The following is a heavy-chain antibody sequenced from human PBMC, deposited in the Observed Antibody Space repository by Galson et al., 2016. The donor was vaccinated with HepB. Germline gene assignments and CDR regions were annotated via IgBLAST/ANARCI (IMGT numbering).Heavy chain of an antibody. D-gene: IGHD1-26*01. Sequence: PALVKPTQYLTLTCTFSGFALNTGSVAVGWIRRPPGKALEWLALVYWDDDHRYNPSLRSRIRITTDISKNQVALTMTNVAPVDTGTYFCAHKGGTAHFDYWGLGCLV. J-gene: IGHJ4*02. CDR3: AHKGGTAHFDY. CDR2: VYWDDDH. V-gene: IGHV2-5*02. CDR1: GFALNTGSVA.